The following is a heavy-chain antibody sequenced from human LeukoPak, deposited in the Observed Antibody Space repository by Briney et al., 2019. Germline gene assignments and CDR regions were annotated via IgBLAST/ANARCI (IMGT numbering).Heavy chain of an antibody. D-gene: IGHD6-19*01. CDR3: AMGVGAPEDLAVAADFDY. CDR1: GGTFSSYV. V-gene: IGHV1-69*06. J-gene: IGHJ4*02. CDR2: NIPIFGTA. Sequence: SVKVSCKASGGTFSSYVINWVRQAPGQGLEWMGGNIPIFGTANYAQKFQGRVTITADKSTSTAYMELSSLRSEDTAVYYCAMGVGAPEDLAVAADFDYWGQGTLVTVSS.